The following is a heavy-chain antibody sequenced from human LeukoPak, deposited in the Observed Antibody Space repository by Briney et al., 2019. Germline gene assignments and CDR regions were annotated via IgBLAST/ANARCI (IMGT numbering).Heavy chain of an antibody. CDR2: IYYSGST. CDR1: GGSISSGDYY. CDR3: ARGSATGRPNFDY. J-gene: IGHJ4*02. Sequence: SETLSLTCTVSGGSISSGDYYWSWIRQPPGKGLEWIGYIYYSGSTYYNPSPKSRVTISVDTSKNQFSLKLSSVTAADTAVYFCARGSATGRPNFDYWGQGTLVTVSS. D-gene: IGHD6-6*01. V-gene: IGHV4-30-4*02.